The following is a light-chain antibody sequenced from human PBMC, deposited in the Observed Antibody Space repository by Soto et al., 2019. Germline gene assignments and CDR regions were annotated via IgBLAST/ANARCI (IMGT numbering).Light chain of an antibody. J-gene: IGKJ5*01. Sequence: EIVLTQSPGTLSLSPGERATLSCRASQSVSSSYLAWYQQKPGQAPRLLIYGASSRVTGIPDRFSGSGSGTDFTLTISRLEPEDFAVYYCQQYGSLITFGQGTRLEIK. CDR3: QQYGSLIT. CDR1: QSVSSSY. CDR2: GAS. V-gene: IGKV3-20*01.